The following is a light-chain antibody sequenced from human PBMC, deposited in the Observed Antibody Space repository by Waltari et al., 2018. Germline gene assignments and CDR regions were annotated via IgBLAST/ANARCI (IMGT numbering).Light chain of an antibody. J-gene: IGKJ4*01. CDR2: AAS. CDR3: QQSYSTPLT. Sequence: DIQMTQSPSSLSASVGDRVTITCRASQSISSYLNSYQQKPGKAPKLLIYAASSLQSGVPSRFSCSGSGTDFTLTISSLQPEDFATYYCQQSYSTPLTFGGGTKVEIK. CDR1: QSISSY. V-gene: IGKV1-39*01.